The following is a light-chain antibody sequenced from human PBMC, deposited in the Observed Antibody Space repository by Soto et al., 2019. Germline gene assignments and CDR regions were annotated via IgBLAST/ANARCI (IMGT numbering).Light chain of an antibody. V-gene: IGKV1-6*02. CDR1: QDIRNE. CDR2: AAS. Sequence: AIQMTQSPSYLSAAVGDRVTITCRARQDIRNELGWYQQKPGKAPDLLIHAASSLHTGVPSRFSGSGSGSYFTLTISGLQPDDFATYYCLQDYNYPRTFGRGTKVEVK. CDR3: LQDYNYPRT. J-gene: IGKJ1*01.